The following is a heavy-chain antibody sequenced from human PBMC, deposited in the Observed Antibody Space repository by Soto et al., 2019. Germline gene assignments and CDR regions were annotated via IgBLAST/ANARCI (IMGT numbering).Heavy chain of an antibody. Sequence: EVQLLESGGGLVQPGGSLRLSCAASGFTFSSYAMSWVRQAPGKGLEWVSAISGSGGSTYYADSVKGRFTISRDNSKNTLYLQMNSLRAEDTAVYYCAKDHLRNPMIVVVITYFDYWGQGTLVTVSS. V-gene: IGHV3-23*01. CDR1: GFTFSSYA. CDR3: AKDHLRNPMIVVVITYFDY. D-gene: IGHD3-22*01. CDR2: ISGSGGST. J-gene: IGHJ4*02.